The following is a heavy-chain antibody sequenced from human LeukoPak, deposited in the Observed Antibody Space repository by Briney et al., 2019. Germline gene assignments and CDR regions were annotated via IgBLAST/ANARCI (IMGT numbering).Heavy chain of an antibody. Sequence: GASVKVSCKASGYTFSGCYMYWMRQAPGQGLEWMGWINPYSGAAYFAQKFQGRVTMTSDTSISTAYMELSGLRSDDTAVYYCARGPLIAIAGVQSTDLFYFGFWGQGTLVTVSA. CDR1: GYTFSGCY. V-gene: IGHV1-2*02. CDR2: INPYSGAA. J-gene: IGHJ4*02. CDR3: ARGPLIAIAGVQSTDLFYFGF. D-gene: IGHD6-13*01.